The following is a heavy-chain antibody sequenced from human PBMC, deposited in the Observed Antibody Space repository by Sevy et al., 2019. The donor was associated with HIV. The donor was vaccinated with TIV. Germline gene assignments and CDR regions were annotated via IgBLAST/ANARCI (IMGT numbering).Heavy chain of an antibody. CDR3: AAVTGNDILGYYFEF. V-gene: IGHV4-4*02. CDR2: MYHRGTT. D-gene: IGHD6-19*01. CDR1: GLSISGSYW. Sequence: SETLSLTCAVSGLSISGSYWWSWVRQPPGKGLEWIGEMYHRGTTNYNPSLKSRVTISVDKSKNQFSLKVSSVTAADSAVYYCAAVTGNDILGYYFEFWGQGTLVTVSS. J-gene: IGHJ4*02.